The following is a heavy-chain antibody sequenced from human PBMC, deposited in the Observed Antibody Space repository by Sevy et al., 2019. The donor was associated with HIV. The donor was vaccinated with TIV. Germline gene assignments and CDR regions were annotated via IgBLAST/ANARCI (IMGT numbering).Heavy chain of an antibody. D-gene: IGHD5-12*01. J-gene: IGHJ4*02. CDR3: ARDPGYSGYDWGALTYYFDY. CDR1: GFSFSNYG. Sequence: GGSLRLSCEAFGFSFSNYGMHWVRQAPGKGPEWVSSIRLDGNDKQYADSVKGRFTISRDHSKNTLNLQMNSLRAEETAVDYCARDPGYSGYDWGALTYYFDYWGQGTLVTVSS. CDR2: IRLDGNDK. V-gene: IGHV3-33*01.